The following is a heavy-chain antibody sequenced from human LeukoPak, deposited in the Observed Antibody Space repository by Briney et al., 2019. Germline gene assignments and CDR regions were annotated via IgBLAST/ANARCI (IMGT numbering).Heavy chain of an antibody. CDR1: GYSISSGYY. J-gene: IGHJ6*02. CDR2: IYHSGST. V-gene: IGHV4-38-2*02. D-gene: IGHD6-13*01. Sequence: SETLSHTCTVSGYSISSGYYWGWIRQPPGKGLEWIGSIYHSGSTYYNPSLKSRLTISVDTSKNHFSLKLSSVTAADTAVYYCAGDRGIYPPIASAVSDYGMDVWGQGTTVTVSS. CDR3: AGDRGIYPPIASAVSDYGMDV.